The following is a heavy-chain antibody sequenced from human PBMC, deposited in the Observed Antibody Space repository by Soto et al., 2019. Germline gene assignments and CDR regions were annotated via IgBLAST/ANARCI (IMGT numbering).Heavy chain of an antibody. CDR1: GFTFSSYS. V-gene: IGHV3-48*01. D-gene: IGHD3-3*01. Sequence: PGGSLRLSCAASGFTFSSYSMNWVRQAPGKGLEWVSYISSSSSTIYYADSVKGRFTISRDNAKNSLYLQMNSLRAEDTAVYYCARDLYDFWTYYYYMDVWGKGTTVTVSS. J-gene: IGHJ6*03. CDR3: ARDLYDFWTYYYYMDV. CDR2: ISSSSSTI.